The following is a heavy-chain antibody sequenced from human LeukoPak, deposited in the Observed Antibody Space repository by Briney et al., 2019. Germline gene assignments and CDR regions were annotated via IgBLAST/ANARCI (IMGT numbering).Heavy chain of an antibody. CDR3: ARDGGGYFDL. Sequence: SETLSLTCTVSGGSISSGDYYWSWIRQPPGKGLEWIGYIYYSGSTYYNPSLKSRVTISLDAPKNQFSLKLGSLTAADTAVYYCARDGGGYFDLWGRGTLVTVSS. CDR2: IYYSGST. J-gene: IGHJ2*01. CDR1: GGSISSGDYY. D-gene: IGHD3-16*01. V-gene: IGHV4-30-4*01.